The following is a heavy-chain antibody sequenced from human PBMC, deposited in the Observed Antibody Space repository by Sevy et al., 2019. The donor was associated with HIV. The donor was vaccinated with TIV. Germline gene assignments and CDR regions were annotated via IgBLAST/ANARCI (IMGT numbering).Heavy chain of an antibody. Sequence: GGSLRLSCAASGFSFSGYNMNWVRQAPGKGLEWVSYLSSSTSTIHYADSVKGRFTISRGNAKNSLFLQMNSLRDEDTAVYYCARDSSWNYDSYFYGMDVWGQGTTVTVSS. CDR3: ARDSSWNYDSYFYGMDV. CDR2: LSSSTSTI. CDR1: GFSFSGYN. J-gene: IGHJ6*02. V-gene: IGHV3-48*02. D-gene: IGHD1-7*01.